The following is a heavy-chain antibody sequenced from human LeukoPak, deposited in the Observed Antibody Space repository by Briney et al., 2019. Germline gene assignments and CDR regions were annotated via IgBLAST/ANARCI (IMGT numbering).Heavy chain of an antibody. D-gene: IGHD6-19*01. Sequence: PSETLSLTCTVSGGSISSSSYYWGWIRQPPGKGLEWIGSICYSGSTYYNPSLKSRVTISVDKSKNQFSLKLSSVTAADTAVYYCARDSSVAGTGGLDYWGQGTLVTVSS. CDR3: ARDSSVAGTGGLDY. J-gene: IGHJ4*02. CDR2: ICYSGST. V-gene: IGHV4-39*07. CDR1: GGSISSSSYY.